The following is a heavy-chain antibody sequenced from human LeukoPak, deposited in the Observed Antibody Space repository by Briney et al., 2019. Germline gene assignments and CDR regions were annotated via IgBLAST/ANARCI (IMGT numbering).Heavy chain of an antibody. D-gene: IGHD2-2*02. V-gene: IGHV4-31*03. CDR3: ARAIPALDY. CDR1: GGSISSGGYY. CDR2: IYYSGST. Sequence: SETLSLTCTVSGGSISSGGYYWSRMRQHPGKGLEWIGYIYYSGSTYYNPSLKSRVTRSVDTSKNQFSLKLSSVTAADTAVYYCARAIPALDYWGQGTLVTVSS. J-gene: IGHJ4*02.